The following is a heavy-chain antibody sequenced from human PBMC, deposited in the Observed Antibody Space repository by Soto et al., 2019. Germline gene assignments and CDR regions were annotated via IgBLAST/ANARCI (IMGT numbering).Heavy chain of an antibody. CDR3: ARGVTMVRGVIHTPYFDY. CDR2: IYYSGST. Sequence: QVQLQESGPGLVKPSHTLSLTCTVSGGSISSGGYYWSWIRQHPGKGLEWIGYIYYSGSTYYNPSLNSRVTISVDTSKNQFSLKLSSVTAADTAVYYCARGVTMVRGVIHTPYFDYWGQGTLVTVSS. D-gene: IGHD3-10*01. V-gene: IGHV4-31*03. CDR1: GGSISSGGYY. J-gene: IGHJ4*02.